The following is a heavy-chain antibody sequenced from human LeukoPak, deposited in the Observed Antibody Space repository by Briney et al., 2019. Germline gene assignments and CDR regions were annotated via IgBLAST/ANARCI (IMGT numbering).Heavy chain of an antibody. CDR2: INAGNGNT. Sequence: GASVKVSCKASGYTFTSYAMHWVRQAPGQRLEWMGWINAGNGNTKYSQKFQGRVTITRDTSASTAYMELSSLRSEDTAVYYCARQWGVFGGVDYWGQGILVTVSS. J-gene: IGHJ4*02. CDR3: ARQWGVFGGVDY. CDR1: GYTFTSYA. V-gene: IGHV1-3*01. D-gene: IGHD2-8*01.